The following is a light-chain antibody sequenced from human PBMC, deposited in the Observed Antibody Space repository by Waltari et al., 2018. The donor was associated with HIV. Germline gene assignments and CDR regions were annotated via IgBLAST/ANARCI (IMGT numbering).Light chain of an antibody. CDR3: SSYTTSSTWV. CDR1: SSDIGAYNR. J-gene: IGLJ3*02. V-gene: IGLV2-18*02. CDR2: EVT. Sequence: QSALTQPPSVSGSLGQSVTISCTGTSSDIGAYNRVSWYQQSPGTAPKLRIYEVTHRPSGVPVRFSGSKSGNTASLTISVLQADDEADYYCSSYTTSSTWVFCGGTKLTVL.